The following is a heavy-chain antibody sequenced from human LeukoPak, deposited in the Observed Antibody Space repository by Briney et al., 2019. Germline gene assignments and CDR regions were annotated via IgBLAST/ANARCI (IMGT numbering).Heavy chain of an antibody. V-gene: IGHV3-23*01. CDR1: GFTFSSYG. J-gene: IGHJ6*03. Sequence: GGSLRLSCTASGFTFSSYGMSWVRQAPGKGLEWVSAISGSGGSTYYADSVKGRFTISRDNSKNTLYLQMNSLRAEDTAVYYCAKDPGTMVRGVIIMVWYMDVWGKGTTVTVSS. D-gene: IGHD3-10*01. CDR2: ISGSGGST. CDR3: AKDPGTMVRGVIIMVWYMDV.